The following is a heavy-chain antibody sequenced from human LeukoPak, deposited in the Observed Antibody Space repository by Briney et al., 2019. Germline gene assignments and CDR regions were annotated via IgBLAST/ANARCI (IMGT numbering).Heavy chain of an antibody. CDR2: ISSSSSYI. Sequence: PGGSLRLSCAASGFTFSSYSMNWVRQAPGKGLEWVSSISSSSSYIYYADSVKGRFTISRDNAKNSLYLQMNSLRAEDTAVYYCARDRTYYYDSSVFNWFDPRGQGTLVTVSS. CDR1: GFTFSSYS. D-gene: IGHD3-22*01. CDR3: ARDRTYYYDSSVFNWFDP. V-gene: IGHV3-21*01. J-gene: IGHJ5*02.